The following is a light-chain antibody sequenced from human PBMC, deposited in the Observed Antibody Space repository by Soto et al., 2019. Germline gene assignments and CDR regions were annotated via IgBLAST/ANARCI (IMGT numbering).Light chain of an antibody. J-gene: IGKJ4*01. V-gene: IGKV3-15*01. CDR3: QHYVNWLLT. Sequence: EIVIAQSPATLSVSPGEGATLSCRASQGIGNTLAWYQQKPGQTPRLLIYAASIRATGVPARFSGSGSGTDVTLTINSLQSEDFAVYYRQHYVNWLLTFGGGTKVESK. CDR1: QGIGNT. CDR2: AAS.